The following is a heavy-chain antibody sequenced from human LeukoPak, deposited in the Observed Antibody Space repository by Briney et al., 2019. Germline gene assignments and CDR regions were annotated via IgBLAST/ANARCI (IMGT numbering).Heavy chain of an antibody. CDR2: IRFDESDK. CDR1: GFTFKSYG. CDR3: TRVGQSYSTSGQALDH. V-gene: IGHV3-30*02. J-gene: IGHJ4*02. Sequence: GGSLRLSCAASGFTFKSYGMHWVRQAPGKGLEWVAHIRFDESDKYYSDSVKGRFTMSRDNARNSLYLQMNSLGAEDTAVYYCTRVGQSYSTSGQALDHWGQGTLVTVSS. D-gene: IGHD2-8*01.